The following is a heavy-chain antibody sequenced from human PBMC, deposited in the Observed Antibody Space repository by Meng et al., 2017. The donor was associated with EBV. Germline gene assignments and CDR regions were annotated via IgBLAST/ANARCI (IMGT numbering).Heavy chain of an antibody. Sequence: QLVQSGAVVKKPGASVKVSCDTSGYTLSSDGFAWVRQTPEQGLEWLGWINVYSGITNYAQKFQGRVTMTTDTSTRTGYTGLTSLTSDETATYNCATGVDLDLNRCGHVTLVTVSS. J-gene: IGHJ5*02. D-gene: IGHD7-27*01. CDR1: GYTLSSDG. CDR3: ATGVDLDLNR. CDR2: INVYSGIT. V-gene: IGHV1-18*01.